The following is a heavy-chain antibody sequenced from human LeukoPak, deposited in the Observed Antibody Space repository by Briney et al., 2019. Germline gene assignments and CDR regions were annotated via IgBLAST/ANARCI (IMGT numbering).Heavy chain of an antibody. CDR1: GYRFTSYG. Sequence: ASVTVSCKASGYRFTSYGISWVRQAPGQGLEWMGWISAYSGNTNYAQKLQGRVTMTTDTSTSTAYMELRSLRSDDTAVYYCARGGDGDILTGLVFDYWGQGTLVTVSS. V-gene: IGHV1-18*01. CDR2: ISAYSGNT. J-gene: IGHJ4*02. D-gene: IGHD3-9*01. CDR3: ARGGDGDILTGLVFDY.